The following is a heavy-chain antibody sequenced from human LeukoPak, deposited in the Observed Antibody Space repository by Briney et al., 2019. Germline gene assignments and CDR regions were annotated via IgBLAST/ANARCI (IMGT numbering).Heavy chain of an antibody. Sequence: GGSLRLSCAASGFTFSDYYMTWIRQAPGKGLEWVSYISTSGSTIYYADSMKGRFTISRDNAKNSLYLQMNSLRAEDTAVYYCAIGGDYSNYYWFDPWGQGTLVTVSS. J-gene: IGHJ5*02. CDR3: AIGGDYSNYYWFDP. CDR2: ISTSGSTI. V-gene: IGHV3-11*01. CDR1: GFTFSDYY. D-gene: IGHD4-11*01.